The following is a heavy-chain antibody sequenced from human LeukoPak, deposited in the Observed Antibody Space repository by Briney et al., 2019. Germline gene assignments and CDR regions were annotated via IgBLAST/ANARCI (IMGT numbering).Heavy chain of an antibody. J-gene: IGHJ3*02. Sequence: GGSLRLSCAASGFGFSRFWMHWVRHAPGKRLVWVSHILSDGSVTRSADSVKGRFTISRDNVMNTLYLQMNSLRVEDTAVYYCARGVSYAFDIWGLGTMVTVSS. V-gene: IGHV3-74*01. CDR2: ILSDGSVT. CDR1: GFGFSRFW. CDR3: ARGVSYAFDI.